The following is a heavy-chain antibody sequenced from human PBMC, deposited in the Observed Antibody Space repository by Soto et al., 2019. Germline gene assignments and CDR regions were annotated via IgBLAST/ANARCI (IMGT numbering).Heavy chain of an antibody. V-gene: IGHV1-3*01. CDR2: INGGNGDT. D-gene: IGHD3-10*01. J-gene: IGHJ5*02. CDR1: GYSFTSYA. Sequence: ASVKVSCKASGYSFTSYAMHWVRQAPGQRLEWMGWINGGNGDTKYSQKFQGRVTMTRDTSTSTAFMEVNSLRSEDTAVYYFARARGQHMVHNWLDPWGQGTLVTVSS. CDR3: ARARGQHMVHNWLDP.